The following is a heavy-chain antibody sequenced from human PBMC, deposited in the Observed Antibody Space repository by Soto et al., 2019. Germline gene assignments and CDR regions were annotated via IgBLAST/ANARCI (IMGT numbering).Heavy chain of an antibody. CDR3: ARFSSSRTGAYYYYGMDV. Sequence: QVQLVQSGAEVKKPGASVKVSCKASGYTFTSYGISWVRQAPGQGLEWMGWISAYNGNTNYAQKLQGRVTMTTDTSTSTAYMELRSLGSDDPAVYCCARFSSSRTGAYYYYGMDVWGQGTTVTVSS. J-gene: IGHJ6*02. CDR1: GYTFTSYG. V-gene: IGHV1-18*01. D-gene: IGHD6-13*01. CDR2: ISAYNGNT.